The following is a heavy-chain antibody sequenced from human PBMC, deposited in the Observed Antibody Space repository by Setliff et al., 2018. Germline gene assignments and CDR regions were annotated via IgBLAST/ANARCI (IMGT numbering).Heavy chain of an antibody. J-gene: IGHJ6*03. CDR3: ARMSGFQYMDV. CDR1: GGSISSSSYY. D-gene: IGHD3-3*01. Sequence: SETLSLTCTVSGGSISSSSYYWGWIRQPPGKGLEWIGSIYYSGSTYYNPSLKSRVTISVDTSKNQFSLKLTSVTAADTAVYYCARMSGFQYMDVWGKGTTVTVSS. CDR2: IYYSGST. V-gene: IGHV4-39*01.